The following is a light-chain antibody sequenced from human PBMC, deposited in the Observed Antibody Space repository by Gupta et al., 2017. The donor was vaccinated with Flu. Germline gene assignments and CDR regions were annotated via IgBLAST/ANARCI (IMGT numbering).Light chain of an antibody. CDR1: SDVGAYNY. Sequence: SDVGAYNYVSWFQQHPGTAPKLLIYEVNKRPSGVPDRFSGSKSGNTASLTVSWLQPEDEADYYCNSYTGSNNLLYVFGTGTKVTVL. CDR3: NSYTGSNNLLYV. V-gene: IGLV2-8*01. J-gene: IGLJ1*01. CDR2: EVN.